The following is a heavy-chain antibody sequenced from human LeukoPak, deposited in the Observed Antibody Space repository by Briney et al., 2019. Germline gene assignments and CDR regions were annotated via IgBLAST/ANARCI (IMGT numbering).Heavy chain of an antibody. CDR2: INPSGGST. J-gene: IGHJ1*01. D-gene: IGHD2-21*01. V-gene: IGHV1-46*01. CDR3: GRDESISILWW. CDR1: GYTFTNYD. Sequence: GASVKVSCKASGYTFTNYDRHWMRQAPGQGLEWMGIINPSGGSTNYAQKFQGRVTMTRDTSTSTVYMELSSMRSEDTGVSYCGRDESISILWWWGPGTLVTVSS.